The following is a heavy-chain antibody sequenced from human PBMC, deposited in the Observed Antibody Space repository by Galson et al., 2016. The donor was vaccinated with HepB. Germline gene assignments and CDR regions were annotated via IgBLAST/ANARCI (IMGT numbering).Heavy chain of an antibody. Sequence: SLRLSCAASGFTFSTYWMAWVRHTPSKGLEWVANIKQVGSEEYYVDSVEGRFTISRDNAQKSLYLQMNSLRAEDTAVYYCARAEDCFGDCPQKYYLDSWGRGTLVTVSS. D-gene: IGHD2-21*02. J-gene: IGHJ4*02. CDR1: GFTFSTYW. CDR2: IKQVGSEE. V-gene: IGHV3-7*03. CDR3: ARAEDCFGDCPQKYYLDS.